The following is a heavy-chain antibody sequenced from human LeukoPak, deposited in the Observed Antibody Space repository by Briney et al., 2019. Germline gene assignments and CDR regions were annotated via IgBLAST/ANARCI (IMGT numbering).Heavy chain of an antibody. V-gene: IGHV3-21*01. CDR1: GFTFSSYS. J-gene: IGHJ4*02. Sequence: GGSLRLSCAASGFTFSSYSMNWVRQAPGKGLEWVSSISSSSSYIHYADSVKGRFIISRDNAKNSLYLQMNSLRAEDTAVYYCARDKYGDYVIDYWGQGTLVTVSS. CDR2: ISSSSSYI. D-gene: IGHD4-17*01. CDR3: ARDKYGDYVIDY.